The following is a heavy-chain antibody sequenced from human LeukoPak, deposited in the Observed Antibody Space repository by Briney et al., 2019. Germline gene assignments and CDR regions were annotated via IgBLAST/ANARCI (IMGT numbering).Heavy chain of an antibody. J-gene: IGHJ4*02. CDR1: GYSFTGYY. CDR2: INPNSGGT. D-gene: IGHD2-15*01. CDR3: ARDRAYCGGGGCSNHFDY. V-gene: IGHV1-2*02. Sequence: GASVKVSCKASGYSFTGYYFHWVRQAPGQGLEWMGWINPNSGGTNYAQKFQGRVTMTRDTSISTAYMELSSLRSDDTAVYYCARDRAYCGGGGCSNHFDYWGQGTLVTASS.